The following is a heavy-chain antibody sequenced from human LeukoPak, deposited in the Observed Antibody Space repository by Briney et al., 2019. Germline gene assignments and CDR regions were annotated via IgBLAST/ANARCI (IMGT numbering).Heavy chain of an antibody. CDR3: ARFRGVVSSSLLDF. CDR2: IHFSGTT. Sequence: SETLSLTCTVSGDSISSSGYYWGWIRQPPGKGLEWIVIIHFSGTTYYNPSLKSRVTISVDTSKNQFSLKLTSVTAADTAVYYCARFRGVVSSSLLDFWGQGTLVTVSS. CDR1: GDSISSSGYY. J-gene: IGHJ4*02. V-gene: IGHV4-39*01. D-gene: IGHD3-10*01.